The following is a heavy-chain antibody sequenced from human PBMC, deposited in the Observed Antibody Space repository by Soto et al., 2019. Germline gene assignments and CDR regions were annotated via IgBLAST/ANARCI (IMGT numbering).Heavy chain of an antibody. V-gene: IGHV3-30-3*01. D-gene: IGHD1-26*01. CDR3: ARDPIVGATRYYFDY. J-gene: IGHJ4*02. Sequence: QVQLVESGGGVVQPGRSLRLSCAASGFTFSSYAMHWVRQAPGKGLEWVAVISYDGSNKYYADSVKGRFTIPRDNSKNTLYLQMNSLRAEDTAVYYCARDPIVGATRYYFDYWGQGTLVTVSS. CDR1: GFTFSSYA. CDR2: ISYDGSNK.